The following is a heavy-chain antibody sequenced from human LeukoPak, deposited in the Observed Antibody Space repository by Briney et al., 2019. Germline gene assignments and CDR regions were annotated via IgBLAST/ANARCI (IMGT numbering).Heavy chain of an antibody. CDR2: MNPNSGNT. CDR3: ARLKSLWFGELYWGTYYYYGMDV. V-gene: IGHV1-8*01. D-gene: IGHD3-10*01. Sequence: ASVKVSCKASGYTFTSYDINWVRQATGQGLEWMGWMNPNSGNTGYAQKFQGRVTMTRNTSISTPYMELSSLRSEDTAVYYCARLKSLWFGELYWGTYYYYGMDVWGQGTTVTVSS. J-gene: IGHJ6*02. CDR1: GYTFTSYD.